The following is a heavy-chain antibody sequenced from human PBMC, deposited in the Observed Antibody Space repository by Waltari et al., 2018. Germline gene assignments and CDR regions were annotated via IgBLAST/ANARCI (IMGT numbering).Heavy chain of an antibody. CDR1: GGSFSGFY. CDR2: INHKGGT. J-gene: IGHJ2*01. CDR3: ARGGGSGRKVYWFFDL. Sequence: QVQLQQWGAGLLKPSEPLSLTCAVYGGSFSGFYWTWPRPPPGKGLEWIGEINHKGGTDYNPSHKSRVTISVDTSRSQFSLKLNSVTATDTAVYYCARGGGSGRKVYWFFDLWGRGTLVTVSS. D-gene: IGHD6-19*01. V-gene: IGHV4-34*01.